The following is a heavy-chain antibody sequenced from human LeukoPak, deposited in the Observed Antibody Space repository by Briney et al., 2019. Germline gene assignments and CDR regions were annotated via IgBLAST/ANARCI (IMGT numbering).Heavy chain of an antibody. Sequence: SGGSLRLSRAASGFTFSSYAIHWVRQAPGKGLEWVAVISYDGSNKYYADSVKGRFTISRDNSKNTLYLQMNSLRAEDTAVYYCARNKQLDSLYYFDYWGQGTLVTVSS. CDR2: ISYDGSNK. CDR1: GFTFSSYA. CDR3: ARNKQLDSLYYFDY. J-gene: IGHJ4*02. D-gene: IGHD6-6*01. V-gene: IGHV3-30-3*01.